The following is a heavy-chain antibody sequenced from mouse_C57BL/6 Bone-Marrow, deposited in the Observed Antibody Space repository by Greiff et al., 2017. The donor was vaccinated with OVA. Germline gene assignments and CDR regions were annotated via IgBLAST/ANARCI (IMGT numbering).Heavy chain of an antibody. CDR2: IYPGGGYT. CDR3: ARGYYGSSYPFAY. J-gene: IGHJ3*01. CDR1: GYTFTNYW. D-gene: IGHD1-1*01. Sequence: QVQLQQSGAELVRPGTSVKMSCKASGYTFTNYWIGWAKQRPGHGLEWIGDIYPGGGYTNYNEKFKGKATLTADKSSSTAYMQFSSLTSEDSAIYYCARGYYGSSYPFAYWGQGTLVTVSA. V-gene: IGHV1-63*01.